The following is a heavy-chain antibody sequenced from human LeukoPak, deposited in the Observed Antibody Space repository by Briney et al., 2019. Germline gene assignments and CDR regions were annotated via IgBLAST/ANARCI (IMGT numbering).Heavy chain of an antibody. Sequence: APVKVSCKASGYTFTGYYLQWVRQAPGQGLEWMGWINPNSGGTNYAQKFQGRVTMTRDTSISTAYMELSRLRSDDTAVYYCARDGGSGSYYVYWGQGTLVTVSS. CDR3: ARDGGSGSYYVY. V-gene: IGHV1-2*02. CDR2: INPNSGGT. J-gene: IGHJ4*02. CDR1: GYTFTGYY. D-gene: IGHD3-10*01.